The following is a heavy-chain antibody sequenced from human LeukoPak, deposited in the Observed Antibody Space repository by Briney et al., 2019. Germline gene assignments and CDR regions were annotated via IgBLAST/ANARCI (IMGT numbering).Heavy chain of an antibody. CDR3: ARDKDYVRYYYMDV. Sequence: PGGSLRLSCAASGFILSSYAMHRVPQAPGKGLEWVAILSHDGNNKYYTDSVKGRFTISRDNSKNALYLQMNSLRAEDTAVYYCARDKDYVRYYYMDVWGKGTTVTVSS. V-gene: IGHV3-30*04. CDR2: LSHDGNNK. CDR1: GFILSSYA. D-gene: IGHD3-16*01. J-gene: IGHJ6*03.